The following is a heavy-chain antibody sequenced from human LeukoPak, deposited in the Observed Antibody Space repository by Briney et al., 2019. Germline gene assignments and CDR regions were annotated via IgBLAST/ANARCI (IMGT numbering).Heavy chain of an antibody. CDR1: GGSFSDYY. V-gene: IGHV4-34*01. CDR3: ARSRKGYCSGGSCYSVLGYFQH. Sequence: SETLSLTCAVYGGSFSDYYWSWIRQAPGKGLEWIGEINHSGSTNYNPSLKSRVTISVDTSKNQFSLKLSSVTAADTAVYYCARSRKGYCSGGSCYSVLGYFQHWGQGTLVTVSS. J-gene: IGHJ1*01. CDR2: INHSGST. D-gene: IGHD2-15*01.